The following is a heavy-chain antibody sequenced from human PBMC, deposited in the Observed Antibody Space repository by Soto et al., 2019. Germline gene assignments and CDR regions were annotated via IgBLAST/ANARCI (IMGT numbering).Heavy chain of an antibody. J-gene: IGHJ6*02. V-gene: IGHV1-2*04. Sequence: GASVKVSCKASGYTFTGYYMHWVRQAPEQGLEWMGWINPNSGGTNYAQKFQGWVTMTRDTSISTAYMELSRLRSDDTAVFFFARDRIAAAGTYYYYYGMDVWGQGTTVTVSS. CDR1: GYTFTGYY. CDR2: INPNSGGT. D-gene: IGHD6-13*01. CDR3: ARDRIAAAGTYYYYYGMDV.